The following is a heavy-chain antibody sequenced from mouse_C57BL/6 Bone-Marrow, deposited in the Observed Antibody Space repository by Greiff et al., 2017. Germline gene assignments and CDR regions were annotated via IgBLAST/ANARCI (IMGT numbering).Heavy chain of an antibody. CDR2: IYPGSGST. J-gene: IGHJ3*01. V-gene: IGHV1-55*01. CDR1: GYTFTSYW. CDR3: ARSYYSSSGFAY. Sequence: QVQLQQPGAELVKPGASVKMSCKASGYTFTSYWITWVKQRPGQGLEWIGDIYPGSGSTNYNEKFKSKATLTVDTSSSTAYMQLSSLTSEDSAVYYCARSYYSSSGFAYWGKGTLVTVAA. D-gene: IGHD2-12*01.